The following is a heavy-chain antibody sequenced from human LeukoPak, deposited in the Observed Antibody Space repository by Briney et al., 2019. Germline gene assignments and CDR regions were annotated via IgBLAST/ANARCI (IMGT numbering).Heavy chain of an antibody. CDR3: ARGNVVVVAALEYFQH. Sequence: GGSLRLSCAASGFTFSSYSMNWVRQAPGKGLEWVSSISSSSSYIYYADSVKGRFTISRDNAKNSLYLQMNSLRAEDTAVYYCARGNVVVVAALEYFQHWGQGTLVTVSS. CDR2: ISSSSSYI. D-gene: IGHD2-15*01. J-gene: IGHJ1*01. V-gene: IGHV3-21*01. CDR1: GFTFSSYS.